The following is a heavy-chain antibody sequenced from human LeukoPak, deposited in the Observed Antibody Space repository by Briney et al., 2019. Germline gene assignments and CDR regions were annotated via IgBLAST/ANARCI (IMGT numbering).Heavy chain of an antibody. J-gene: IGHJ4*02. CDR2: INQDGSLK. D-gene: IGHD2-21*01. CDR1: GFTFSTYW. V-gene: IGHV3-7*05. Sequence: PGGSLRLSCAASGFTFSTYWMSWVRQAPGKGLEWVANINQDGSLKYYVDSVKGRFTFSRDNAKNSLYLQMNSLRAEDTAVYYCARVFTYGFNYWGQGTQVTVSS. CDR3: ARVFTYGFNY.